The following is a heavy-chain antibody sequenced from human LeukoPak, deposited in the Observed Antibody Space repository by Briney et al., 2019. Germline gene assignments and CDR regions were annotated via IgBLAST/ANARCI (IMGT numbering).Heavy chain of an antibody. Sequence: GGSLRLSCAASGFTFDDYTMHWVRQAPGKGLEWVSLISWDGGSTYYADSVKGRFTISRDNSKNSLYLQMNSLRTEDTALYYCAEDSYCSSTSCYIYNYYYYGMDVWGQGTTVTVSS. CDR1: GFTFDDYT. J-gene: IGHJ6*02. CDR3: AEDSYCSSTSCYIYNYYYYGMDV. D-gene: IGHD2-2*02. CDR2: ISWDGGST. V-gene: IGHV3-43*01.